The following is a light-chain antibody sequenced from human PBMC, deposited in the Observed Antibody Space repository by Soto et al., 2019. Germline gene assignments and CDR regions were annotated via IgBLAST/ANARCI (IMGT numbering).Light chain of an antibody. J-gene: IGKJ5*01. CDR3: QQTYSASK. CDR2: SSS. CDR1: RDIATY. Sequence: DIQMTQSPSSLSASPGDRVVITCRASRDIATYLNWYQQKPGKAPKLLIFSSSILQTGVPSRFSGSASGTTFTLSIARLQPEDFATYYCQQTYSASKFGQGTRLEIK. V-gene: IGKV1-39*01.